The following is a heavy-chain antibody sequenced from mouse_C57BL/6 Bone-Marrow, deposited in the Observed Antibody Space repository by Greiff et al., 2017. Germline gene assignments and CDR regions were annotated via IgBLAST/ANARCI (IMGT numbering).Heavy chain of an antibody. CDR2: INPNNGGT. V-gene: IGHV1-26*01. J-gene: IGHJ4*01. D-gene: IGHD1-1*01. CDR3: ARSRATVVAPMDY. Sequence: EVQLQQSGPELVKPGASVKISCKASGYTFTDYYMNWVKQSHGKGLEWIGDINPNNGGTSYNQKFKGKATLTVDKSSSTAYMELRSLTSEDAAVYYCARSRATVVAPMDYWGQGTSVTVSS. CDR1: GYTFTDYY.